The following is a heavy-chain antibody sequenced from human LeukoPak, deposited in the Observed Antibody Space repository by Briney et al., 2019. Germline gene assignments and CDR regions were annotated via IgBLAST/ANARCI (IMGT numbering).Heavy chain of an antibody. CDR1: GFTFSSNA. V-gene: IGHV3-23*01. J-gene: IGHJ4*02. Sequence: GGSLRLSCAASGFTFSSNAMSWVRQAPGKGLEWVSGITGSGDNTYYTESVKGRFTISRDNSKNTLYLEMNSLRAEDTAIYYCAKYLAGGWYYIDCWGQGTLVTVSS. CDR3: AKYLAGGWYYIDC. D-gene: IGHD6-19*01. CDR2: ITGSGDNT.